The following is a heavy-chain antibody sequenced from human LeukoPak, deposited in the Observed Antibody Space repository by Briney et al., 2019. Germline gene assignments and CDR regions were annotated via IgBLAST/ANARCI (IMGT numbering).Heavy chain of an antibody. CDR2: INPNSGGT. CDR3: ARMYCSGGSCYYGFDY. D-gene: IGHD2-15*01. CDR1: GYTFTGYY. V-gene: IGHV1-2*02. J-gene: IGHJ4*02. Sequence: ASVTVSCKASGYTFTGYYMHWVRPAPGQGLEWMGWINPNSGGTNYAQKFQGRVTMTRDTSISTAYMELSRLRSDDTAVYYCARMYCSGGSCYYGFDYWGQGTLVTVSS.